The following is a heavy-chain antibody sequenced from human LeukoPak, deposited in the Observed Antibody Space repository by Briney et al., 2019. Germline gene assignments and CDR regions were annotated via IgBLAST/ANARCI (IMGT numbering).Heavy chain of an antibody. V-gene: IGHV4-34*01. CDR1: GGSFSGYY. J-gene: IGHJ6*02. CDR2: INHSGST. Sequence: SETLSLTCAVYGGSFSGYYWSWIRQPPGKWLEWIGEINHSGSTNYNPSLKSRVTISVDTSKNQFSLKLSSVTAADTAVYYCAILTGAAGYYGMDVWGQGTTVTVSS. CDR3: AILTGAAGYYGMDV. D-gene: IGHD7-27*01.